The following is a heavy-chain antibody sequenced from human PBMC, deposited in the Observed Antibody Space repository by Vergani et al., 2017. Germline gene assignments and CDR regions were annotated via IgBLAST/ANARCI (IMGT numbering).Heavy chain of an antibody. D-gene: IGHD3-10*01. J-gene: IGHJ6*02. CDR1: DSSIMTNPY. CDR2: IHHSGDT. CDR3: ARHRGSGGVFPSSYFDGMDV. V-gene: IGHV4-38-2*01. Sequence: QVQLQESGPGLVKPSETLTLTCDVSDSSIMTNPYWGWFRQSPGKGLEWVGCIHHSGDTYYNSSLKRRVSISIVSSSKFSLSLTSVTAADTAIYYCARHRGSGGVFPSSYFDGMDVWVHGTTVTVSS.